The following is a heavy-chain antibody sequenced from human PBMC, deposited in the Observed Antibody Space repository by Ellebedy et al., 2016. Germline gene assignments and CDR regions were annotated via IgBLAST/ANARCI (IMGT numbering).Heavy chain of an antibody. CDR1: GYTFTGYY. CDR2: INPNSGGT. CDR3: ARGEYRYGNDY. J-gene: IGHJ4*02. D-gene: IGHD5-18*01. V-gene: IGHV1-2*04. Sequence: ASVKVSCKTSGYTFTGYYIHWVRQAPGQGLEWMGWINPNSGGTNYAQKFQGWVTMTRGTSISTAYMELRRLSSDDTAVYYCARGEYRYGNDYWGQGTLVTVSS.